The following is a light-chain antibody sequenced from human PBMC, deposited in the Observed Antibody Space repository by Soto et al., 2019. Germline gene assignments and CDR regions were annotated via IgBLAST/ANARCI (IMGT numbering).Light chain of an antibody. CDR1: GSDVGGYNY. J-gene: IGLJ1*01. CDR3: CSYAGSYKGV. V-gene: IGLV2-11*01. CDR2: DVS. Sequence: QSVLTQPRSVSGSPGQSVTISCTGTGSDVGGYNYVSWYQQHPGKAPKLMIYDVSKRPSGVPDRFSGSKSGNTASLTISGLQAEDEADYYCCSYAGSYKGVFGTGTKVTVL.